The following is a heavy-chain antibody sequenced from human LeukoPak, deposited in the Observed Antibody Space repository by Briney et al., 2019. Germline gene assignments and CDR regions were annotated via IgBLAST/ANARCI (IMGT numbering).Heavy chain of an antibody. V-gene: IGHV1-2*02. J-gene: IGHJ4*02. CDR1: GYTLSGYY. D-gene: IGHD1-1*01. CDR3: ARLSNAYRGFDY. CDR2: IHPNSGDT. Sequence: GASVKVSCKASGYTLSGYYMHWVRQAPGQGLEWMGWIHPNSGDTNYAQKFQGRVSITRDTSIGTAYMELSSLTSDDTAVYYCARLSNAYRGFDYWGQGTLVTVSS.